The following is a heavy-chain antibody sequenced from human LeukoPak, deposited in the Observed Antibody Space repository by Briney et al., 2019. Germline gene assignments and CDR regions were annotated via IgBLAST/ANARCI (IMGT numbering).Heavy chain of an antibody. CDR1: GGFVSSYY. CDR2: IYNNEST. Sequence: PSETLSLTCSVSGGFVSSYYWSWIRRPAGKGLEWIGHIYNNESTNCNPSLKSRVAMSVDTSKNQFSLKVSSVTAADTAVYYCARDLTMVRGMDVWGQGTTVTVSS. D-gene: IGHD3-10*01. V-gene: IGHV4-4*07. J-gene: IGHJ6*02. CDR3: ARDLTMVRGMDV.